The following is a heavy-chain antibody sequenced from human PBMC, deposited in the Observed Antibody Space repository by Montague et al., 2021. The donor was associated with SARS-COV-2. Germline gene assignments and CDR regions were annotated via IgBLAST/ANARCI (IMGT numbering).Heavy chain of an antibody. J-gene: IGHJ4*02. V-gene: IGHV4-61*08. Sequence: SETLSLTCTVSGGSVSSGGYYWSWIRQPPGKGLEWIGYIYYSGSTNYNPSLKSRVTISLDTSKNQFSQKLTSATAADTAVYYCARVSLAAAATRSDYWGQGTLVTVSS. CDR3: ARVSLAAAATRSDY. D-gene: IGHD6-13*01. CDR2: IYYSGST. CDR1: GGSVSSGGYY.